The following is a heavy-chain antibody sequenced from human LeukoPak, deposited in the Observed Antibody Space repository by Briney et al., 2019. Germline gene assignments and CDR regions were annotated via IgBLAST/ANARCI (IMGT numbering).Heavy chain of an antibody. CDR3: AKEEGGLDY. CDR2: ISYDGSNK. V-gene: IGHV3-30*18. CDR1: GFTFSSYG. Sequence: GGSLRLSCAASGFTFSSYGMHWVRQAPGKGLEWVAVISYDGSNKYYADSVKGRFTISRDNSKNTLYLQMNSLRAEDTAVYYCAKEEGGLDYWGQGTLVTVSS. D-gene: IGHD1-26*01. J-gene: IGHJ4*02.